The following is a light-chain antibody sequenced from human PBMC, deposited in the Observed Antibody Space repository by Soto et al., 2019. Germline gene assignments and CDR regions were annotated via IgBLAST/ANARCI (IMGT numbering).Light chain of an antibody. CDR1: SSDVGGYNY. CDR2: DVS. CDR3: SSYTTSNTRQIV. J-gene: IGLJ1*01. Sequence: QSVLTQPRSVSGSPGQSVTISCTGTSSDVGGYNYVSWYQQHPGKAPKLMIYDVSKRPSGVPDRFSGFKSGNTASLTISGLQAEDEADYYCSSYTTSNTRQIVFGTGTKVTVL. V-gene: IGLV2-11*01.